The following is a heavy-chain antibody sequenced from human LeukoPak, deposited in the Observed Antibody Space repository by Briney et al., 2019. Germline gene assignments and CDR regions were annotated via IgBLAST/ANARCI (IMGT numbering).Heavy chain of an antibody. Sequence: GGSLRLSCAASGFTFSSYWMSWVRQAPGKGLEWVSYINHNGEMIYYADSVKGRFTISRDTAKKTLYLQMNSLRDDDTALYYCVRDNDWAFHYWGQGTLVTVSS. V-gene: IGHV3-48*02. D-gene: IGHD3-9*01. CDR2: INHNGEMI. CDR1: GFTFSSYW. J-gene: IGHJ4*02. CDR3: VRDNDWAFHY.